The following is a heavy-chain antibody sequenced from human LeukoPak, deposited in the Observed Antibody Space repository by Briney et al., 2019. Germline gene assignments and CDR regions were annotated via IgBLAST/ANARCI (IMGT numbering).Heavy chain of an antibody. V-gene: IGHV1-2*02. D-gene: IGHD2-2*01. CDR3: AAQGSREYQLPIFDY. J-gene: IGHJ4*02. CDR1: GYTFTGYY. Sequence: ASVKVSCKASGYTFTGYYMHWVRQAPGQGLEWMGWINPNSGGTNYAKKFQGRVTMTRDTSISTAYMELSRLRSDDTAVYYCAAQGSREYQLPIFDYWGQGTLVTVSS. CDR2: INPNSGGT.